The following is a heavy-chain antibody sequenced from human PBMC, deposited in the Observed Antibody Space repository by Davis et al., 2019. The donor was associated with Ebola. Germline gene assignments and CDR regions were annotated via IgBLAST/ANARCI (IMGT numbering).Heavy chain of an antibody. Sequence: GESLKISCAASGFTVSSNYMSWVRQAPGKGLEWVSVIYSGGSTYYADSVKGRFTISRDNSKNTLYLQMNSLRAEDTAVYYCARGPHYYGSGSYYGDYWGQGTLVTVSS. CDR2: IYSGGST. J-gene: IGHJ4*02. D-gene: IGHD3-10*01. CDR1: GFTVSSNY. CDR3: ARGPHYYGSGSYYGDY. V-gene: IGHV3-66*01.